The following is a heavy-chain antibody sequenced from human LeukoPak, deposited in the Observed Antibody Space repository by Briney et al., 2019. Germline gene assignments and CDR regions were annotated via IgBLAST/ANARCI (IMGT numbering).Heavy chain of an antibody. CDR1: GGTFNTSP. CDR2: IIPFFGTA. Sequence: ASVKVSCKASGGTFNTSPLSWLRQAPGQGPEWMGGIIPFFGTANYAQKFQGRVTITADKSTSTAYMELSSLRSEDTAVYYCARVYSSSHMDVWGKGTTVTVS. J-gene: IGHJ6*03. CDR3: ARVYSSSHMDV. D-gene: IGHD6-13*01. V-gene: IGHV1-69*06.